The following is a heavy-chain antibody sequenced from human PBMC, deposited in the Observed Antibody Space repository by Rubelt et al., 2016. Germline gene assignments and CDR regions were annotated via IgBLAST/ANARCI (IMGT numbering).Heavy chain of an antibody. CDR2: MSSDGSVT. CDR3: ARDNYGSIDH. CDR1: GFTFSTYW. Sequence: EVQLLESGGGLVQPGGSLTVSCAASGFTFSTYWMSWVRQAPGKGLVGVSHMSSDGSVTTYAASVKGRFTISRDNAKNTLYLQMNSLRAEDTAVYYCARDNYGSIDHWGQGTLVTVSS. V-gene: IGHV3-74*01. J-gene: IGHJ4*02. D-gene: IGHD3-10*01.